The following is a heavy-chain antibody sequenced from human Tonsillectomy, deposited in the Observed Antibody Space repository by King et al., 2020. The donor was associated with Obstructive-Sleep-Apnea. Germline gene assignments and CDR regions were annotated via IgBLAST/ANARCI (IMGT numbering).Heavy chain of an antibody. Sequence: VQLVESGAEVKKPGESLKISCTGSGYSFSTYWIGWVRQMPGKGLEWMGIIYPDDSDTRYSPSFQGHVSISADKSISTAYLQWSSLKASDTAMYYCARLPYSSGWFFDYWGQGTLVTVSS. CDR1: GYSFSTYW. J-gene: IGHJ4*02. D-gene: IGHD6-19*01. CDR3: ARLPYSSGWFFDY. CDR2: IYPDDSDT. V-gene: IGHV5-51*01.